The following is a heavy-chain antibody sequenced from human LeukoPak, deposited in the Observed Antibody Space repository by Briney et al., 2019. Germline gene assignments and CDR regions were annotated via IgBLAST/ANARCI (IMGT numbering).Heavy chain of an antibody. CDR1: GFTFSSYA. Sequence: GGSLRLSCAASGFTFSSYAVSWVRQAPGKGLEWVSTISGSGGSTFYADSVKGRFTISRDNSKNTLCLQMNSLRAEDTAVYYCAKVLRTTRWNDAFDIWGQGTMVTVSS. V-gene: IGHV3-23*01. D-gene: IGHD2/OR15-2a*01. J-gene: IGHJ3*02. CDR2: ISGSGGST. CDR3: AKVLRTTRWNDAFDI.